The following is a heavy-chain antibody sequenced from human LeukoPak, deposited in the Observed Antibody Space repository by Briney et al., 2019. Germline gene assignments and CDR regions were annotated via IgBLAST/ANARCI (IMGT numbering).Heavy chain of an antibody. V-gene: IGHV3-21*01. CDR1: GFTFSSYS. Sequence: GGSLRLSCAASGFTFSSYSMNWVRQAPGKGLEWVSSISRSSSYIYYADSVKGRFTISRDNAKNSLYLQMNSLRAEDTAVYYCARDVGVSGYDFDYWGQGTLVTVSS. D-gene: IGHD5-12*01. J-gene: IGHJ4*02. CDR3: ARDVGVSGYDFDY. CDR2: ISRSSSYI.